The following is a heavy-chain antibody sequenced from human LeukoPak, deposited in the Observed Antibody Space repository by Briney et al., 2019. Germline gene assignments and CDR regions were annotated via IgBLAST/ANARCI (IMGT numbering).Heavy chain of an antibody. D-gene: IGHD5/OR15-5a*01. CDR3: APRGIEGLDWFDP. J-gene: IGHJ5*02. Sequence: GGSLRLSCGASGFTFSSRTMNWVRQPPGKGLEWVSTITSDSVATYYADSVKGRFTISRDNSKNTLYLQLNSLRVEDTAVYYCAPRGIEGLDWFDPWGQGTLVTVSS. CDR2: ITSDSVAT. CDR1: GFTFSSRT. V-gene: IGHV3-23*01.